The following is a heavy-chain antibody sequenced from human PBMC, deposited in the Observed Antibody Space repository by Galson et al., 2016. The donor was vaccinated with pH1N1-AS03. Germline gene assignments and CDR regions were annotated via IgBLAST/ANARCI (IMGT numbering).Heavy chain of an antibody. CDR2: VYYSGTP. Sequence: SETLSLTCTVSGGSMSGYYWSWIRQFPERGLAWIGCVYYSGTPTYNPALKSQVTISVDTSKNQFSLTLGSATAADTAVYFCARTGSNGWYYFASWGQGALVTASS. CDR3: ARTGSNGWYYFAS. V-gene: IGHV4-59*01. CDR1: GGSMSGYY. D-gene: IGHD6-19*01. J-gene: IGHJ4*02.